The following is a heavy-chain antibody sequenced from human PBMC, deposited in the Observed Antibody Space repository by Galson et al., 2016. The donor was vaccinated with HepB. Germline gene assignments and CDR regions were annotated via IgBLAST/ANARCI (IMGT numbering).Heavy chain of an antibody. V-gene: IGHV1-18*01. Sequence: SCKASGYTFTSYGISWVRQAPGQGLEWMGWISAYNGNTNYAQKLQGRVTMTTDTSTSTAYMELRSLTSDDTAVYYCARDRMVLWFGEHHAFDIWGQGTMVTVSS. J-gene: IGHJ3*02. D-gene: IGHD3-10*01. CDR2: ISAYNGNT. CDR1: GYTFTSYG. CDR3: ARDRMVLWFGEHHAFDI.